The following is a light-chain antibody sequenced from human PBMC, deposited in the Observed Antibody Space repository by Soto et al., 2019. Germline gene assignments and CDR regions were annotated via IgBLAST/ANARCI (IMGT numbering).Light chain of an antibody. CDR1: QIVSSN. Sequence: DIVMTQSPATLSVFPGERAALSCRASQIVSSNLAWYQQKPGQAPRLLIYGASTRATGIPARFSGSGSGTEFTLTISSLQSEDFAVYYCQQYNRWPLTFGGGTKVQI. J-gene: IGKJ4*01. V-gene: IGKV3-15*01. CDR3: QQYNRWPLT. CDR2: GAS.